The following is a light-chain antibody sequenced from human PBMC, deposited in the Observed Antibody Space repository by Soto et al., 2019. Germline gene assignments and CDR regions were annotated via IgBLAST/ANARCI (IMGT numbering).Light chain of an antibody. Sequence: IRVTQSQSSLSASTGDRVAITCRASQGISSYLAWYQQKPGKAPKLLIYAASDLQSGVPSRFSGSGSGTDFTLTISCLQSEDFATYYCQQYYSYPYTFGQGTRLEIK. CDR2: AAS. CDR3: QQYYSYPYT. J-gene: IGKJ5*01. CDR1: QGISSY. V-gene: IGKV1-8*01.